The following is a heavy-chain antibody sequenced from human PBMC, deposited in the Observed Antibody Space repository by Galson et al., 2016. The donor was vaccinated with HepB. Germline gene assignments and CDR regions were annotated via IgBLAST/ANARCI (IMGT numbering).Heavy chain of an antibody. J-gene: IGHJ4*02. Sequence: CAISGDSVSSYSGAWDWIRQSPSRGLEWLGRTYYRSKWYNDYAGSVKGRTTIEADTSKNLFSLQLTSVTVADTAVYYCARDRGSGRHFFDSWGQGTLVSVSS. V-gene: IGHV6-1*01. CDR1: GDSVSSYSGA. CDR3: ARDRGSGRHFFDS. D-gene: IGHD3-10*01. CDR2: TYYRSKWYN.